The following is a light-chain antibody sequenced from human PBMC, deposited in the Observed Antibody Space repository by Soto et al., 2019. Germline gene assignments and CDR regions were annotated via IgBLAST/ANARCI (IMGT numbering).Light chain of an antibody. CDR2: DGS. J-gene: IGLJ1*01. CDR3: SSYAPSSSFAYV. CDR1: SSDVGSYNL. V-gene: IGLV2-23*03. Sequence: QSVLTQPASMSGSPGQSITISCTGTSSDVGSYNLVSWYQQFPDKAPKLIIYDGSERPSGVSDRFSGSKSGNTASLTISGLRAEDEAEYTCSSYAPSSSFAYVFGTGTKVTVL.